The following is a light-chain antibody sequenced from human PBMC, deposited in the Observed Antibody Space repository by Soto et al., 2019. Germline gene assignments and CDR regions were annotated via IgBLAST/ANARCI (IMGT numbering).Light chain of an antibody. V-gene: IGKV3-15*01. CDR1: RSVSIH. J-gene: IGKJ4*01. Sequence: EIVMTQSPATLSVSPGERASLALRATRSVSIHLHCYQQKPVQAPMLLIYGASTTATAFAARFSGSGSGTEFPLTLYSLQSEDSAVYYCHQYDNWPLVTFGGGTKVDMK. CDR2: GAS. CDR3: HQYDNWPLVT.